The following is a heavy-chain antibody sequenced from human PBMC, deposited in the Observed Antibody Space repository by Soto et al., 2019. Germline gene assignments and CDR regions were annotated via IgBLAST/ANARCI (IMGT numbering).Heavy chain of an antibody. J-gene: IGHJ4*02. D-gene: IGHD1-1*01. Sequence: SVKVSCKASGYTFSDYYIHCVRQAPGQGLEWMGWINPNSGGTKYAPKFQGGVTMTRDTSITTAYMELSRLRSGDTAVYYCAREPATAKPEGVDFWGQGTLVTVSS. CDR3: AREPATAKPEGVDF. CDR2: INPNSGGT. CDR1: GYTFSDYY. V-gene: IGHV1-2*02.